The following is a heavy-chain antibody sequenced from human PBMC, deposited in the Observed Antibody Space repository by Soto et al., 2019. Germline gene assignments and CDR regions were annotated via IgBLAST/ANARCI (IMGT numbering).Heavy chain of an antibody. V-gene: IGHV4-4*02. Sequence: QVQLQESGPGLVKPSGTLSLTCAVSGGSISSSNWWSWVRQPPGKGLEWIVEIYHSGSTNYNPSLKSRVTISVDKSKNQFSLKLSSVTAADTAVYYCARMGHWQRYNWNEGRTEAFDIWGQGTMVTVSS. CDR1: GGSISSSNW. D-gene: IGHD1-1*01. J-gene: IGHJ3*02. CDR3: ARMGHWQRYNWNEGRTEAFDI. CDR2: IYHSGST.